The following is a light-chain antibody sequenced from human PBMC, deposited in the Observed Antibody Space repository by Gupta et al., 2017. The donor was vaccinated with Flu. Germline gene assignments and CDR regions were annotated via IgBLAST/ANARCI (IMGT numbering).Light chain of an antibody. CDR1: QIISSAY. V-gene: IGKV3-20*01. CDR3: HHDGSSRT. J-gene: IGKJ1*01. Sequence: PGTLSLSPGERATLSCRASQIISSAYLAWYQQRPGQAPRLLIYGASDRATGIPDRFSGSGDGTDFTLTSSRLEPEDFAVYYGHHDGSSRTFGQGTKVEIK. CDR2: GAS.